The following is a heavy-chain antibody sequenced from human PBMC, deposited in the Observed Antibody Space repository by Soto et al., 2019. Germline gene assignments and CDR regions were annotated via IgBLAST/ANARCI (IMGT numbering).Heavy chain of an antibody. J-gene: IGHJ6*02. D-gene: IGHD3-22*01. CDR2: IYYSGST. CDR3: ARVEPFNYYDSSGPRYYYGMDV. Sequence: PSETLSLTCTVSGGSVSSGSYYWSWIRQPPGKGLEWIGYIYYSGSTNYNPSLKSRVTISVDTSKNQFSLKLSSVTAADTAVYYCARVEPFNYYDSSGPRYYYGMDVWGQGTTVTVSS. CDR1: GGSVSSGSYY. V-gene: IGHV4-61*01.